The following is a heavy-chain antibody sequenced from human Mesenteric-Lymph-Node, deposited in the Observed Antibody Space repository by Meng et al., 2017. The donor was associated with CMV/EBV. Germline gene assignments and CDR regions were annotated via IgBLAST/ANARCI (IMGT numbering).Heavy chain of an antibody. Sequence: ASVKVSCKASGYTFTSYDITWVRQAPGQGLEWMGWISAYSGNTNYAQTLQGRVTMTKDTSTTTAYMELRSLRSDDTAVYYCARDSLGATVAVPAAMDVGWFDPWGQGTLVTVSS. CDR1: GYTFTSYD. CDR2: ISAYSGNT. V-gene: IGHV1-18*01. CDR3: ARDSLGATVAVPAAMDVGWFDP. D-gene: IGHD2-2*01. J-gene: IGHJ5*02.